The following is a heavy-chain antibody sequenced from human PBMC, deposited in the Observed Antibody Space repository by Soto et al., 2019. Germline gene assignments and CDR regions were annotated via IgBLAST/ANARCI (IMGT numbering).Heavy chain of an antibody. V-gene: IGHV3-30*04. D-gene: IGHD6-19*01. CDR3: ARGAYGSGWSRHFDD. CDR2: ISYDGRKK. J-gene: IGHJ4*01. CDR1: GFPFSSYA. Sequence: VGSLRLSCVASGFPFSSYAMHWVRQAPGKGREWVAVISYDGRKKDYADSVKGRFTISRDNSKNTVYLQVSSLKTEDTTVYYCARGAYGSGWSRHFDDWGDGTPVPVSP.